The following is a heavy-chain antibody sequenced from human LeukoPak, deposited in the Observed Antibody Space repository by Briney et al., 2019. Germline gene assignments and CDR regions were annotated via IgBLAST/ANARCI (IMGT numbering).Heavy chain of an antibody. J-gene: IGHJ3*02. CDR2: INHSGST. Sequence: SETLSLTCAVYGGSFSGYYWSWIRQPPGKGLEWIGEINHSGSTNYNPSLKSRVTISVDTSKNQFSLKLSSVTAEDTAVYYCARDYHYGVGAFDIWGQGTMVTVSS. CDR1: GGSFSGYY. D-gene: IGHD5-12*01. V-gene: IGHV4-34*01. CDR3: ARDYHYGVGAFDI.